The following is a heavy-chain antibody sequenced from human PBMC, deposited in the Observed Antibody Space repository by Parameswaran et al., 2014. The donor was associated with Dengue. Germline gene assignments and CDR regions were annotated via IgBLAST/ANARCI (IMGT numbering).Heavy chain of an antibody. V-gene: IGHV4-39*01. J-gene: IGHJ5*02. Sequence: PGKGLEWIGSIYYSGSTYYNPSLKSRVTISVDTSKNQFSLKLSSVTAADTAVYYCARHCSIVLRFLEWSLNWFDPWGQGTPVTVSS. CDR3: ARHCSIVLRFLEWSLNWFDP. CDR2: IYYSGST. D-gene: IGHD3-3*01.